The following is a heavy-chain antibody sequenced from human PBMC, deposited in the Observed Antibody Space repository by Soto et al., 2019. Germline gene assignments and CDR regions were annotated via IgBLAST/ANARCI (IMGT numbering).Heavy chain of an antibody. J-gene: IGHJ5*02. D-gene: IGHD3-3*01. CDR2: IYSSGGT. CDR1: GGAISGYY. CDR3: ARGQRFSDSFDP. V-gene: IGHV4-4*07. Sequence: SETLSLTCTVSGGAISGYYWTWIRQSAGKGLEWIGRIYSSGGTKYNPSLKSRVTMSLDTSKNQFSLRLSSVTAADTAVYYCARGQRFSDSFDPWGQGTLVTVSS.